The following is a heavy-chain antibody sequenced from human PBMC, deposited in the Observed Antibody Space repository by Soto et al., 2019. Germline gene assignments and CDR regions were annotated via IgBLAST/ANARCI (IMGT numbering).Heavy chain of an antibody. V-gene: IGHV1-58*01. CDR2: IVVGSGNT. J-gene: IGHJ5*02. D-gene: IGHD1-26*01. Sequence: VNVSCKASGFTCTSSAVQWMRQPRRQRLEWRGWIVVGSGNTNYAQEFQERVTITRDMSTSTSYMDLSGLGSEATAAYHCPVEGGRSGSGLWEFETWGQGNLGT. CDR3: PVEGGRSGSGLWEFET. CDR1: GFTCTSSA.